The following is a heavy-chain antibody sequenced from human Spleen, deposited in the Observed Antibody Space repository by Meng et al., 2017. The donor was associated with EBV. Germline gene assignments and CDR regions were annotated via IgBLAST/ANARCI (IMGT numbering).Heavy chain of an antibody. CDR2: SDHTGGT. V-gene: IGHV4-34*01. D-gene: IGHD2-2*01. J-gene: IGHJ4*02. CDR3: ARGCSSTNCNSDFDY. Sequence: QVQLQQWGAGLLKHSETLSLTCAVYGGFFNGYSCSWIRQPPRKGLSWIGESDHTGGTNYNPSLMSRVTISVDTSKNQFSLNLNSVTAADTAVYYCARGCSSTNCNSDFDYWGQGTLVTVSS. CDR1: GGFFNGYS.